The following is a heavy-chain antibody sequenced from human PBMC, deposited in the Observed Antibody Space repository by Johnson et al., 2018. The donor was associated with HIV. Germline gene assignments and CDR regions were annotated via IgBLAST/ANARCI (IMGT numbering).Heavy chain of an antibody. CDR3: ARAGRFGELLYWYAFDI. D-gene: IGHD3-10*01. Sequence: VQLVESGGGVVQPGGSLRLSCAASGFTFSSYDMHWVRQATGKGLEWVSGIGTAGDTYYPGSVKGRFTISRDNAKNPLYLQMNSLRAGDTAVYYCARAGRFGELLYWYAFDIWGQGTMVTVSS. CDR2: IGTAGDT. CDR1: GFTFSSYD. V-gene: IGHV3-13*01. J-gene: IGHJ3*02.